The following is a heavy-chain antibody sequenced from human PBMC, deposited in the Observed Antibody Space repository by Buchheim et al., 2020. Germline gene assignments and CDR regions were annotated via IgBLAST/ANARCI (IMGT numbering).Heavy chain of an antibody. CDR1: GFVFSTYS. Sequence: EVQLLESGGGLVQAGGSLRLSCAASGFVFSTYSMNWVRQAPGKGPEWVSILSANGGEAHYADSVKGRFTIPRDNSKNTLYLQLNSLRADDTAVYYCAKDSSGWYAVDYWGQGTL. D-gene: IGHD6-19*01. CDR3: AKDSSGWYAVDY. CDR2: LSANGGEA. V-gene: IGHV3-23*01. J-gene: IGHJ4*02.